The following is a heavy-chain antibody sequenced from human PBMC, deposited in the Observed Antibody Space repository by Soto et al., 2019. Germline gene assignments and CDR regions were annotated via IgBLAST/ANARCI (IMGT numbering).Heavy chain of an antibody. CDR3: ARVGTGNWYFEL. CDR2: INSDGSTR. V-gene: IGHV3-74*01. Sequence: EVQLVESGGGLVQPGESLRLSCAASGFTFSSYWMHWVRQAPGKGLVWVSRINSDGSTRSYADSVKGRFTISRDNAKNTLYLQMNNLSAEDTAVYYCARVGTGNWYFELWGRGTLVTVSS. J-gene: IGHJ2*01. CDR1: GFTFSSYW. D-gene: IGHD1-1*01.